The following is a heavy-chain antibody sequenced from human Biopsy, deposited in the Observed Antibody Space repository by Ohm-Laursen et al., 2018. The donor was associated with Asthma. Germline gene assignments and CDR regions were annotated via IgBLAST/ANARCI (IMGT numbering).Heavy chain of an antibody. CDR3: ARKLRSLGAFDY. CDR1: GGSINNFY. V-gene: IGHV4-59*01. J-gene: IGHJ4*02. D-gene: IGHD3-16*01. CDR2: VYYSGST. Sequence: SQTLSLTCTVSGGSINNFYWSWIRQPPGKGLESIGHVYYSGSTNYNPSLKSRVTISIDASKNQFSLQLKSVTAADTAVYFCARKLRSLGAFDYWGQGTLVTVSS.